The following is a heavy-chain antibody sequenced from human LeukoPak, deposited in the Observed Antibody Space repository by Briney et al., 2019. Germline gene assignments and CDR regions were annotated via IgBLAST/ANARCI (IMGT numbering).Heavy chain of an antibody. Sequence: PSETLSLSCAVSGGSFSGYYWSWIRQPPGKGLEWMGEINHSGSNNYHPSLKSRVTISVDTSNNQFSLKLSSVTAADTAVYCCARTLLVDTTDYWGQGTLVTVSS. CDR2: INHSGSN. D-gene: IGHD5-18*01. CDR1: GGSFSGYY. CDR3: ARTLLVDTTDY. V-gene: IGHV4-34*01. J-gene: IGHJ4*02.